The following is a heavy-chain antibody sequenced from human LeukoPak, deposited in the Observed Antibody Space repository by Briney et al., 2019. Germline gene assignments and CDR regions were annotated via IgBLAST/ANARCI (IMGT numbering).Heavy chain of an antibody. CDR1: GFTFSSYD. V-gene: IGHV3-13*01. D-gene: IGHD4-17*01. CDR3: AREPDGPYPDV. Sequence: TGGSLRLSCAASGFTFSSYDMHWVRQATGKGLEWVSAIGTAGDTYYPGSVKGRFTISRDNAKNSLYLQMNSLRAEDTAVYYCAREPDGPYPDVWGKGTTVTVSS. J-gene: IGHJ6*04. CDR2: IGTAGDT.